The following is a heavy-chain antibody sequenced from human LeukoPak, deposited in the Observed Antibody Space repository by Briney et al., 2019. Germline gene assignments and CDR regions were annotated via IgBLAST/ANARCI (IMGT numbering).Heavy chain of an antibody. CDR3: ARAPPTYYYDSSGYYLDY. D-gene: IGHD3-22*01. Sequence: GGSLRLSCAASGFTFSSYAMHWVRQAPGKGLEWVAVISYDGSNKYYADSVKGRFTISRDNSKNTLYLQMNSLRAEDTAVYYCARAPPTYYYDSSGYYLDYWGQGTLVTVSS. CDR2: ISYDGSNK. CDR1: GFTFSSYA. V-gene: IGHV3-30-3*01. J-gene: IGHJ4*02.